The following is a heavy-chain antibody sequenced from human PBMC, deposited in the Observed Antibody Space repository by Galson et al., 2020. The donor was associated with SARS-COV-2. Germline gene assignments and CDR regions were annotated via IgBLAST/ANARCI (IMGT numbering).Heavy chain of an antibody. CDR1: GFTVSSNY. CDR3: ARDLDIYGMDV. V-gene: IGHV3-53*01. J-gene: IGHJ6*02. CDR2: IYSGGST. Sequence: GSLRLSCAASGFTVSSNYMSWVRQAPGKGLEWVSVIYSGGSTYYADSVKGRFTISRDNSKNTLYLQMNSLRAEDTAVYYCARDLDIYGMDVWGQGTTVTVSS.